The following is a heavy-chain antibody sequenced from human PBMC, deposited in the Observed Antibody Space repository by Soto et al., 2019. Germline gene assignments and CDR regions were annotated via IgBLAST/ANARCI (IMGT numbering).Heavy chain of an antibody. CDR2: ISSSGSTI. CDR1: GFTFSDYY. J-gene: IGHJ4*02. CDR3: ARDFSFGPGLVVPSKPYL. V-gene: IGHV3-11*01. D-gene: IGHD2-2*01. Sequence: GGSLRLSCAASGFTFSDYYMSWIRQAPGKGLEWVSYISSSGSTIYYADSVKGRFTISRDNAKNSLYLQMNSLRAEDTAVYYCARDFSFGPGLVVPSKPYLWGQGTLVTVSS.